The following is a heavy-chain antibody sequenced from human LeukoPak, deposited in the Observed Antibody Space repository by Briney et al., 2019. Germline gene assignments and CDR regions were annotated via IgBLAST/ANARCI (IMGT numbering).Heavy chain of an antibody. V-gene: IGHV1-18*01. CDR2: ISAYNGNT. D-gene: IGHD4-17*01. CDR1: GYTFTSCG. CDR3: ARDSKAAFDYGAGFDY. Sequence: ASVKVSCKASGYTFTSCGISGVRQAPGQGLEWMGWISAYNGNTNYAQKLQGRVTMTTDTSTSTAYMELRSLRSDDTAVYYCARDSKAAFDYGAGFDYWGQGTLVTVSS. J-gene: IGHJ4*02.